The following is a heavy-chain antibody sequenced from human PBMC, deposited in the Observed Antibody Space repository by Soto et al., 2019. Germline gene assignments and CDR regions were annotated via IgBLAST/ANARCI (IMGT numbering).Heavy chain of an antibody. V-gene: IGHV3-23*01. J-gene: IGHJ4*02. Sequence: GSLSVSCAASGLSFSSYAMSWVRQAPGKGLEWVSAISGSGGSTYYADSVKGRFTISRDNSKKTLYLQMNSLRAEDTAVYYCARFHYGDYLGGFDYWGQGTLVTVSS. CDR2: ISGSGGST. CDR1: GLSFSSYA. CDR3: ARFHYGDYLGGFDY. D-gene: IGHD4-17*01.